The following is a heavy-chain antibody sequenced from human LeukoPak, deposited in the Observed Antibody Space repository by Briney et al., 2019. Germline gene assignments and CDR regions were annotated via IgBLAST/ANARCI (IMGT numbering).Heavy chain of an antibody. CDR2: INQDSSEK. D-gene: IGHD2-15*01. V-gene: IGHV3-7*01. CDR1: GVTFRNYW. Sequence: HGGSLRLSCVASGVTFRNYWMSWVRQAPGKGLEWVANINQDSSEKYYVDSVKGRFTISRDNAKNSLYLQLNTLRPEDTAVYYCVQGWRDNWGQGTLVTVSS. CDR3: VQGWRDN. J-gene: IGHJ4*02.